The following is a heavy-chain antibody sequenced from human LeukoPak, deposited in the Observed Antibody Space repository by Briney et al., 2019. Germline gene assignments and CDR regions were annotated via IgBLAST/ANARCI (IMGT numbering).Heavy chain of an antibody. CDR1: GGSISSSTYY. Sequence: KTSETLSLTCTVSGGSISSSTYYWAWIRQSPGKGLEWIGSITYSGSTYYNPSLESRVTISVDTSKNQFSLKLSSVTAADTAVYYCARLRDGRWLLEYWGQGTLVTVSS. D-gene: IGHD5-24*01. J-gene: IGHJ4*01. V-gene: IGHV4-39*01. CDR2: ITYSGST. CDR3: ARLRDGRWLLEY.